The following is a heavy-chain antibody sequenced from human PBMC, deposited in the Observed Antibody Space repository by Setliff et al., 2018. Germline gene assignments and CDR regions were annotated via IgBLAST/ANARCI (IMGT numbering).Heavy chain of an antibody. CDR3: ARGYCSNTSCYRPDIDCYYYYMDV. D-gene: IGHD2-2*02. J-gene: IGHJ6*03. Sequence: SETLSLTCSVSGDSVTSHYWSWVRQPPGRGLEWIGYIFHSGATNYNPSLKSRVTISFGTSKNQFSLKLTSVTAADTAVYYCARGYCSNTSCYRPDIDCYYYYMDVWGKGATVTVSS. V-gene: IGHV4-59*02. CDR1: GDSVTSHY. CDR2: IFHSGAT.